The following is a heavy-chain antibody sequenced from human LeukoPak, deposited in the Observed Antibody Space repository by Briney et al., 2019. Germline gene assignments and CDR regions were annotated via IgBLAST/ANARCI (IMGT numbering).Heavy chain of an antibody. CDR3: TSRGAARPE. V-gene: IGHV3-49*04. Sequence: GGSLRLSCTPSGFTFGVYAMSWVRQAPGKGLGWVGFIRSKAYGGTTEYAASVKGRFTISRDDSKSIAYLQMNSLKTEDTAVYYCTSRGAARPEWGQGTLVTVSS. CDR1: GFTFGVYA. J-gene: IGHJ4*02. D-gene: IGHD6-6*01. CDR2: IRSKAYGGTT.